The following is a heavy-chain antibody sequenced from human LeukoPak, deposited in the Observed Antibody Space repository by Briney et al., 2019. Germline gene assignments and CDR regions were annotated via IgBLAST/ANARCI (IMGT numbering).Heavy chain of an antibody. D-gene: IGHD3-10*01. CDR3: ARDSGLWFGELYCYYGMDV. V-gene: IGHV4-30-4*01. CDR1: GGSISSGDYY. Sequence: PSETLSLTCTVSGGSISSGDYYWSWIRQPPGKGLEWIGYIYYSGSTYYNPSLKSRVTIPVDTSKNQFSLKLSSVTAADTAVYYCARDSGLWFGELYCYYGMDVWGKGTTVTVSS. CDR2: IYYSGST. J-gene: IGHJ6*04.